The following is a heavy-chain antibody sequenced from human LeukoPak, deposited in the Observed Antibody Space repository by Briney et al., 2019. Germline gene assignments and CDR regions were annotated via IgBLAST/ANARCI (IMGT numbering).Heavy chain of an antibody. J-gene: IGHJ6*02. CDR2: INPNSGGT. CDR1: GYTFTGYY. V-gene: IGHV1-2*04. D-gene: IGHD6-13*01. CDR3: ARESFGHSSSWYWNYYYGMDV. Sequence: ASVKVSCKASGYTFTGYYMHWVRQAPGQGLEWMGWINPNSGGTNYAQKFQGWVTMTRDTSISTAYMELSRLRSDDTAVYYCARESFGHSSSWYWNYYYGMDVWGQGTTVTVSS.